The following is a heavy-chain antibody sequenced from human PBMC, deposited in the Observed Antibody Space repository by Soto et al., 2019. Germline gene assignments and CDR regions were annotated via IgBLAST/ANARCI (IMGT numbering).Heavy chain of an antibody. D-gene: IGHD3-10*01. CDR3: ASLLMTVLGVIDCYDE. Sequence: QLQLQESGPRLVKPSETLSLTCTGSVSRNNYYWGWIRQSPGKGLEWIGSLYDTGRGMYNTSLKSRVSISVDTSKPHCSLTLRSVSAADAAVYYCASLLMTVLGVIDCYDEWGQGTLVTVSS. V-gene: IGHV4-39*02. CDR2: LYDTGRG. CDR1: SVSRNNYY. J-gene: IGHJ4*02.